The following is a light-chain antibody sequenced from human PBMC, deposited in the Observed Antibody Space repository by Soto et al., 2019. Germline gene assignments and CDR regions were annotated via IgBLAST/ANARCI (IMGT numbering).Light chain of an antibody. Sequence: EMVMTQSPATLSVSPGERATLSCRASQSVSSNLAWYQQKPGQAPRLLIYGASTRATGIPARFSGSGSGTEFTLTISSLQSEDFAVYFCQQYDNLPLTFGPGTKVD. J-gene: IGKJ3*01. V-gene: IGKV3-15*01. CDR3: QQYDNLPLT. CDR1: QSVSSN. CDR2: GAS.